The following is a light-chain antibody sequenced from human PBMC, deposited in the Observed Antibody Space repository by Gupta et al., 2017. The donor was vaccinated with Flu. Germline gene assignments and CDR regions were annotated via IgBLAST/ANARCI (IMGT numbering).Light chain of an antibody. J-gene: IGLJ3*02. CDR2: GND. Sequence: RVTISCSGSTSSIGRHTVYWYQQLPGTAPKLVIYGNDQRPSGVSDRFSGSKSGTSASLAISGLRSEDEADYYCGAWDASLEGWVFGGGTKLTVL. CDR1: TSSIGRHT. CDR3: GAWDASLEGWV. V-gene: IGLV1-44*01.